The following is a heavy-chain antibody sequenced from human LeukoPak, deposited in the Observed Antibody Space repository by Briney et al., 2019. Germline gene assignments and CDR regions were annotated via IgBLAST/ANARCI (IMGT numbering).Heavy chain of an antibody. CDR2: IYSGCST. V-gene: IGHV3-53*01. D-gene: IGHD2-15*01. CDR1: GFTLSSNY. Sequence: PGGSLRLSCAASGFTLSSNYMSWVRQAPGGGVEWVSVIYSGCSTYYADSVKGGFTISRDNSNNTLYLQQNSLRAEDTAVYYCARVEDCSGGRCFYYWGQGTLVTVTS. CDR3: ARVEDCSGGRCFYY. J-gene: IGHJ4*02.